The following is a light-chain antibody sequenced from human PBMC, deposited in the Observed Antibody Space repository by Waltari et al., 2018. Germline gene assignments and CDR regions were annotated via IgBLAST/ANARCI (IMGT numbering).Light chain of an antibody. CDR3: QEYDSLPVT. Sequence: DIQMTQSPSTLSASVVARVTTTCRASQSVKNNFAWYQQKPGKAPKVLIHEASRLESGVPSRFSGSGYGTEFTLTISSLQPDDFATYYCQEYDSLPVTFGGGTKVDIK. CDR2: EAS. J-gene: IGKJ4*01. CDR1: QSVKNN. V-gene: IGKV1-5*03.